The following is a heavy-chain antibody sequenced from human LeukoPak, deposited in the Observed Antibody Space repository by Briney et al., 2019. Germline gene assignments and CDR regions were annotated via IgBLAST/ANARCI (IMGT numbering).Heavy chain of an antibody. V-gene: IGHV4-39*01. D-gene: IGHD3-10*01. J-gene: IGHJ5*02. CDR3: ERNKYYYGSGNYGVPNWFDP. Sequence: PSETLSLTCSVSGDSISTSSYYWGWIRQPPGKGLEWIGTIYYSGSTYYNPSLKSRVTISVDTSKNQFSLKLSSVTATDTAVYYCERNKYYYGSGNYGVPNWFDPWGQGTLVTVSS. CDR2: IYYSGST. CDR1: GDSISTSSYY.